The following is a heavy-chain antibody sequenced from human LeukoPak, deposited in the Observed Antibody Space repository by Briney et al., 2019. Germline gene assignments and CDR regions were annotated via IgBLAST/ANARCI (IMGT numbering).Heavy chain of an antibody. J-gene: IGHJ6*04. CDR3: ARDDRYCSSTSCPQLDV. D-gene: IGHD2-2*01. Sequence: PGGSLRLSCAASGFTFSSYWMSWVRQAPGKRLEWVANIKQDGSEKYYVDSVKGRFTISRDNAKNSLYLQMNSLRAEDTAVYYCARDDRYCSSTSCPQLDVWGKGTTVTVSS. CDR1: GFTFSSYW. V-gene: IGHV3-7*01. CDR2: IKQDGSEK.